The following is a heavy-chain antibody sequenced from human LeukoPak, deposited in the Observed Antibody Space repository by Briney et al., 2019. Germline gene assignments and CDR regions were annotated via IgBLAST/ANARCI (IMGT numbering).Heavy chain of an antibody. CDR1: GYSISSAYS. CDR2: MYHSGTT. Sequence: SETLSLTCAVSGYSISSAYSWGWIRQPPGKGLEWIGSMYHSGTTYYNPSLKSRLSISVDTSKNQFSLQLSPVTAADTAVYYXAXNPRLVGAVNYXYYWGQGTLVXVSS. J-gene: IGHJ4*02. V-gene: IGHV4-38-2*01. CDR3: AXNPRLVGAVNYXYY. D-gene: IGHD1-26*01.